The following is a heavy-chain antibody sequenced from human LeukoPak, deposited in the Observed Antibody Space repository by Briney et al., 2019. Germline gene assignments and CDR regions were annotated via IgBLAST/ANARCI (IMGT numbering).Heavy chain of an antibody. Sequence: GGSLRLSCAASGFTFSSYAMSWVRQAPGKGLEWVSAISGSGGSTYYADSVKGRFTISRDNSKNTLYLQMNSLRAEDTAVYYCAKDQGYYGSGSYKEYFQHWGQGTLVTVSS. CDR1: GFTFSSYA. CDR2: ISGSGGST. D-gene: IGHD3-10*01. V-gene: IGHV3-23*01. J-gene: IGHJ1*01. CDR3: AKDQGYYGSGSYKEYFQH.